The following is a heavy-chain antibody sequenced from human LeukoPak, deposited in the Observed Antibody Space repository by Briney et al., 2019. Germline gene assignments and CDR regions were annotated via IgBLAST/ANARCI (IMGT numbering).Heavy chain of an antibody. Sequence: GGSLRLSCAASGFTFSSYGMSWVRQAPGKGLEWVSAISGSGGSTYYADSVKGRFTISRDNSKNTLSLQMNSLRAEDTALYYCAKDLGGATRMGDLDYWGQGTLVTVSS. CDR2: ISGSGGST. J-gene: IGHJ4*02. D-gene: IGHD1-26*01. CDR1: GFTFSSYG. CDR3: AKDLGGATRMGDLDY. V-gene: IGHV3-23*01.